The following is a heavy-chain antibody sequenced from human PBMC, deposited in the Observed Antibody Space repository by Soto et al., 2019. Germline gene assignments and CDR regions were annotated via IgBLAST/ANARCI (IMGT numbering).Heavy chain of an antibody. J-gene: IGHJ5*02. D-gene: IGHD3-22*01. CDR3: ARGRSTYYYDSSGYKNWFDP. CDR1: GGSFSGYY. V-gene: IGHV4-34*01. CDR2: INHSGST. Sequence: SETLSLTCAVYGGSFSGYYWSWIRQPPGKGLEWIGEINHSGSTNYNPSLKSRVTISVDTSKNQFSLKLSSVTAADTAVYYCARGRSTYYYDSSGYKNWFDPWGQGTLITVS.